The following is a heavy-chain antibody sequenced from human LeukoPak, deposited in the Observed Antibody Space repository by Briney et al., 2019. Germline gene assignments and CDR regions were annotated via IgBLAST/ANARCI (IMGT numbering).Heavy chain of an antibody. J-gene: IGHJ4*01. D-gene: IGHD6-13*01. Sequence: GGSLRLSCAVSGFTFSDYWMNWVRQAPGEGLEWVASIKYDGTEKSYVDSVKGRFTISRDNPRNSLYLQMSSLRAEDTAVYLCARDGRAAGPYFDLWGQGTLVTVSS. V-gene: IGHV3-7*01. CDR3: ARDGRAAGPYFDL. CDR1: GFTFSDYW. CDR2: IKYDGTEK.